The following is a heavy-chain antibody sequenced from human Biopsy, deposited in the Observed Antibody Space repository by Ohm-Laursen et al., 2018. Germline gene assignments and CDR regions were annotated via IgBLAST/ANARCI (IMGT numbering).Heavy chain of an antibody. V-gene: IGHV4-59*01. D-gene: IGHD2-2*01. Sequence: SETLSLTCTVSGGSISSYYWSWIRQPPGKGLEWIAYISYTGGITSNPSLNGRATMSLDTSKNQFSLRLIYVTAADTAVYYCARMPHFDYWGQGILVTVSS. CDR2: ISYTGGI. J-gene: IGHJ4*02. CDR3: ARMPHFDY. CDR1: GGSISSYY.